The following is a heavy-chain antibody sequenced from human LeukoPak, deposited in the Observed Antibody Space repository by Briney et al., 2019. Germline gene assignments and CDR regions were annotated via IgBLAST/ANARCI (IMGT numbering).Heavy chain of an antibody. CDR2: IWYDGSNK. CDR1: GFTFSSYW. V-gene: IGHV3-33*08. CDR3: ASYRGQLDAFDI. J-gene: IGHJ3*02. Sequence: PGGSLRLSCAASGFTFSSYWMSWVRQAPGKGLEWVAVIWYDGSNKYYADSVKGRFTISRDNSKNTLYLQMNSLRAEDTAVYYCASYRGQLDAFDIWGQGTMVTVSS. D-gene: IGHD6-13*01.